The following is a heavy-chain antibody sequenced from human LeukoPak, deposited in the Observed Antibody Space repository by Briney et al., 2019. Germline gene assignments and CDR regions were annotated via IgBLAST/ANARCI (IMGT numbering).Heavy chain of an antibody. CDR2: IYHSGST. V-gene: IGHV4-30-2*01. Sequence: SETLSLTCTVSGGSISSGGYYWSWIRQPPGKGLEWIGYIYHSGSTYYNPSLKSRVTISVDRSKNQFSLKLSSVTAADTAVYYCARDLGPSYYYDSSGYFDYWGQGTLVTVSS. CDR1: GGSISSGGYY. J-gene: IGHJ4*02. CDR3: ARDLGPSYYYDSSGYFDY. D-gene: IGHD3-22*01.